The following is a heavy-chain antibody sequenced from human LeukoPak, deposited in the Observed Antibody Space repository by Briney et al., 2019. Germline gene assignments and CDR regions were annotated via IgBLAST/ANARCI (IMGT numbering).Heavy chain of an antibody. Sequence: SETLSLTCTVSGDSISRSVYYWVWIRQSPGKGLEWIGTLSNTGTPYYNPSLKSRVSMSMNPPKNQFSLSLTSVTAADTAVYYYARRRVGSGSYYVFFDYWGQGTLVTVAS. CDR2: LSNTGTP. V-gene: IGHV4-39*01. J-gene: IGHJ4*02. CDR3: ARRRVGSGSYYVFFDY. CDR1: GDSISRSVYY. D-gene: IGHD3-10*01.